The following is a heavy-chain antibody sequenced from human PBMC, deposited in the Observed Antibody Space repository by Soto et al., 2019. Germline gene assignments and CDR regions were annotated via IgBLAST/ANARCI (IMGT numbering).Heavy chain of an antibody. Sequence: QVQLQESGPGLVKPSETLSLTCTVSGDSFSNYYWSWIRQPAGKGLEWIGRIYPSGTTNYNPSLKIRLTMSRDTSKNQFSLSLRSVTAADTAVYFCARDDYGSAGMDVWGQGTTVTVSS. J-gene: IGHJ6*02. CDR1: GDSFSNYY. CDR2: IYPSGTT. V-gene: IGHV4-4*07. D-gene: IGHD3-10*01. CDR3: ARDDYGSAGMDV.